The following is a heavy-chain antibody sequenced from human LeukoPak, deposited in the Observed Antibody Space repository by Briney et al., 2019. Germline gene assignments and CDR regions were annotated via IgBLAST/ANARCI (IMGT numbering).Heavy chain of an antibody. CDR1: GYTFPNYG. Sequence: ASVKVSCKASGYTFPNYGISWVRQAPGQGLEWMGWISTNSDIRTYAQTLQGRFTMTTDTATTTAYMELNNLTFDDTAVYYCARDWDAMNNCFDPWGQGTPVTVSS. D-gene: IGHD1-26*01. J-gene: IGHJ5*02. V-gene: IGHV1-18*01. CDR3: ARDWDAMNNCFDP. CDR2: ISTNSDIR.